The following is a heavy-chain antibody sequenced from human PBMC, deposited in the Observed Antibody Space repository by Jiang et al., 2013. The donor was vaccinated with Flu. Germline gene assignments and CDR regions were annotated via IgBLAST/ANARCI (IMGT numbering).Heavy chain of an antibody. D-gene: IGHD2-2*01. J-gene: IGHJ5*02. CDR2: INAGNGNT. V-gene: IGHV1-3*01. CDR1: GYTFTSYA. CDR3: ASSEPAAINWFDP. Sequence: SGAEVKKPGASVKVSCKASGYTFTSYAMHWVRQAPGQRLEWMGWINAGNGNTKYSQKFQGRVTITRDTSASTAYMELSSLRSEDTAVYYCASSEPAAINWFDPWGQGTLVTVSS.